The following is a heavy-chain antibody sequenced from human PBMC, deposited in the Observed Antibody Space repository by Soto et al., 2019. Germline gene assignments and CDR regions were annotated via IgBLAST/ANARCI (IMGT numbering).Heavy chain of an antibody. D-gene: IGHD6-19*01. J-gene: IGHJ3*02. Sequence: EVQLLESGGGLVQPGGSLRLSCAASGFTFSTYSMTWVRQAPGKGLEWVSTIRDSGHSTHYADSVRGRFAISRDNSKNTLFLQMNSLRAEDTAVYYCARVKAQILSSGWYGGDDIWGQGTMVTVYS. CDR3: ARVKAQILSSGWYGGDDI. CDR2: IRDSGHST. CDR1: GFTFSTYS. V-gene: IGHV3-23*01.